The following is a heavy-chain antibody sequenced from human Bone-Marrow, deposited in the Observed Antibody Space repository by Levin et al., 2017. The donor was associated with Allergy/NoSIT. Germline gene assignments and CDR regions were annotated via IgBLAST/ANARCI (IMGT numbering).Heavy chain of an antibody. CDR1: GGSISSSNYY. CDR3: ARHVMVSFGEISVPGVFDF. D-gene: IGHD3-16*01. J-gene: IGHJ3*01. Sequence: SETLSLTCTVSGGSISSSNYYWGWIRQPPGKGPEWIGSLYYSGSNYYNPSLKSRVTISVDTSKKQVSLNLSSVTAADTAVYYCARHVMVSFGEISVPGVFDFWGQGTMVSVSS. CDR2: LYYSGSN. V-gene: IGHV4-39*01.